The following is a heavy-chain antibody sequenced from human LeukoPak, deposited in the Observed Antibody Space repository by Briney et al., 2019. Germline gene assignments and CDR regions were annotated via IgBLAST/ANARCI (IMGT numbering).Heavy chain of an antibody. CDR1: GYTFTSYG. D-gene: IGHD2-2*01. Sequence: ASVKVSCKASGYTFTSYGISWVRQAPGQGLEWMGWISAYNGNTNYAQKLQGRVTMTTDTSTSTAYMELRSLRSDDTAVYYCARVGGPWGGYCSSTSCQRGSFYYYMDVWGKGTTVTVSS. J-gene: IGHJ6*03. CDR3: ARVGGPWGGYCSSTSCQRGSFYYYMDV. V-gene: IGHV1-18*01. CDR2: ISAYNGNT.